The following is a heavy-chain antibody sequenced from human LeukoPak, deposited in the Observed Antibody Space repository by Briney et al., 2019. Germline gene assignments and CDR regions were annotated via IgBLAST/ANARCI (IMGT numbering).Heavy chain of an antibody. V-gene: IGHV1-18*01. J-gene: IGHJ4*02. CDR3: ARDRSAHPDY. Sequence: KLQGRVTMTADTSTSTAYMELRSLRSDDTAVYYCARDRSAHPDYWGQGTLVTVSS. D-gene: IGHD6-25*01.